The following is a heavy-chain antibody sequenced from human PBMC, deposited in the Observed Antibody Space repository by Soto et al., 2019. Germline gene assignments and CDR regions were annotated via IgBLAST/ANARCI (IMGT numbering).Heavy chain of an antibody. J-gene: IGHJ6*02. CDR1: GFSLSTSGVG. Sequence: QITLKESGPTLVKPTQTLTLTCTFSGFSLSTSGVGVGWIRQPPGKALEWLALIYWDDDKRYSPSLKSRLTITKDTSKNQVGLTMTNMDPVDTATYDGAPRFWSGYHYGMDVWGQGTTVTVSS. CDR3: APRFWSGYHYGMDV. CDR2: IYWDDDK. D-gene: IGHD3-3*01. V-gene: IGHV2-5*02.